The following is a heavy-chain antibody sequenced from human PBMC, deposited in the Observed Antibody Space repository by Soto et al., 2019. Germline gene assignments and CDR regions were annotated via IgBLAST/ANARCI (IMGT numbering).Heavy chain of an antibody. V-gene: IGHV4-34*01. CDR1: GGSFSGYY. CDR3: AREHLQLHRSGWLEN. CDR2: INHSGST. D-gene: IGHD6-19*01. Sequence: PSETLSLTCAVYGGSFSGYYWSWIRQPPGKGLEWIGEINHSGSTNYNPSLKSRVTISVDTSKNQFSLKLSSVTAADTAVYYCAREHLQLHRSGWLENWGQGNLGTGSS. J-gene: IGHJ4*02.